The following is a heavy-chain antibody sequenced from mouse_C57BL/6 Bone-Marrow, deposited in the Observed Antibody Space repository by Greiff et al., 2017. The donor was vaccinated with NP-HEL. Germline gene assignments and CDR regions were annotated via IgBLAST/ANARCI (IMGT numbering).Heavy chain of an antibody. CDR3: KLGPYYYAMDY. CDR1: GFTFSSYG. V-gene: IGHV5-6*01. Sequence: EVKLMESGGDLVKPGGSLKLSCAASGFTFSSYGMSWVRQTPDKRLEWVATISSGGSYTYYPDSVKGRFTISRDNAKNTLYMQMSSLKSEDTAMYYGKLGPYYYAMDYWGQGTSVTVSS. D-gene: IGHD4-1*01. CDR2: ISSGGSYT. J-gene: IGHJ4*01.